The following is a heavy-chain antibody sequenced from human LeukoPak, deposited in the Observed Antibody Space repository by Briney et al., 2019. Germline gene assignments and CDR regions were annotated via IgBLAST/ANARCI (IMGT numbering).Heavy chain of an antibody. V-gene: IGHV4-59*08. CDR2: IYYSGST. CDR3: ARGAAGTY. D-gene: IGHD6-13*01. Sequence: SETLSLTCTVSGGSISSYYWSWIRQPPGKGLEWIGYIYYSGSTNCNPSLKSRVTISVDTSKNQFSLKLSSVTAADTAVYYCARGAAGTYWGQGTLVTVSS. CDR1: GGSISSYY. J-gene: IGHJ4*02.